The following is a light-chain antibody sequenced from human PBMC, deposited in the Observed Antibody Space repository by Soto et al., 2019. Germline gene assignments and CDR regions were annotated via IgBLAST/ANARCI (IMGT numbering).Light chain of an antibody. V-gene: IGLV1-51*02. CDR1: SSNIGNNY. J-gene: IGLJ1*01. CDR2: ETN. Sequence: QSVLTQPPSVSAAPGQTVTISCSGSSSNIGNNYVSWYQHLPGAAPKLLIYETNRRPAGIPDRFSGSKSGTSATLGITGPQTADEADYYCETWDTSLSAGRVFGPGTKLTVL. CDR3: ETWDTSLSAGRV.